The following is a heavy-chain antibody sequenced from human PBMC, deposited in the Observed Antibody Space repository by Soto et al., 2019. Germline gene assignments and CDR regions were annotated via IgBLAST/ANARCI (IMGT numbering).Heavy chain of an antibody. CDR3: ARSLTEGYCTITRCYTRPLYGMAV. Sequence: QEQLVQSGAEVQKPGASVKVSCKASGYTFSGYYINWLRQAPGQGLEWMGWINPNSGGTNYAQKCQGRVTETSDTPTSTAYMELSRLTSYDTAVYYCARSLTEGYCTITRCYTRPLYGMAVWGQGTTVTVSS. CDR1: GYTFSGYY. J-gene: IGHJ6*02. D-gene: IGHD2-2*02. V-gene: IGHV1-2*02. CDR2: INPNSGGT.